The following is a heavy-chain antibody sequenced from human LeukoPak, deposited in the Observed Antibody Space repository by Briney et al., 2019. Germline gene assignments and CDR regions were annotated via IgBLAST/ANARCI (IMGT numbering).Heavy chain of an antibody. CDR2: IYYSGTT. D-gene: IGHD3-22*01. J-gene: IGHJ4*02. CDR1: GGSISSGGHS. Sequence: SETLSLTCAVSGGSISSGGHSWSWIRQPPGTGLEWIGYIYYSGTTYYNPSLKSRVTISVDTSKNQFSLKLSSVTAADTAVYYCARQSDSSGYPIDYWGQGTLVTVSS. V-gene: IGHV4-30-4*07. CDR3: ARQSDSSGYPIDY.